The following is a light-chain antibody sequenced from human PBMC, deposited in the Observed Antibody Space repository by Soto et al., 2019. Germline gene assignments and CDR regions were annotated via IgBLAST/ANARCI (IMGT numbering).Light chain of an antibody. J-gene: IGLJ1*01. V-gene: IGLV2-14*01. CDR3: SSYTSIPALV. CDR2: DVS. Sequence: QSALTQPASVSGSPGQSITISCTGTSSDVGGYNSVSWYQQHPGKVPKIIIYDVSIRPSGVPDRFSGSKSGNTASLTISGLQAEEEADYNCSSYTSIPALVFGTGTKLTVL. CDR1: SSDVGGYNS.